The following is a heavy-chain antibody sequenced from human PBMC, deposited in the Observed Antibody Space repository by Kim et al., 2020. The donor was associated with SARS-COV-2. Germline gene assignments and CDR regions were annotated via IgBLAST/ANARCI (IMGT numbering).Heavy chain of an antibody. J-gene: IGHJ4*02. Sequence: GGSLRLSCAASGFTFSSYAMSWARQAPGKGLEWVSNISAGGSGTHYADSVKGRFTISRDNSKNTLYLQMNSLRADDTAIYYCDASDYWGQGTLVTVSS. V-gene: IGHV3-23*01. CDR2: ISAGGSGT. CDR1: GFTFSSYA. CDR3: DASDY.